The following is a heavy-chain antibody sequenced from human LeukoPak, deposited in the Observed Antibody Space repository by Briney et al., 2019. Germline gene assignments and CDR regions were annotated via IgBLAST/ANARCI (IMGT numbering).Heavy chain of an antibody. CDR1: GGSISSSSYY. J-gene: IGHJ2*01. CDR3: AKFRLPGIGLRDWFFDL. D-gene: IGHD3-10*01. Sequence: PSETLSLTCTVSGGSISSSSYYWGWIRQPPGRGLEWIGSIYYSGSTYYNPSLKSRVTISVDTSKNQFSLKLNSVTAADTAVYYCAKFRLPGIGLRDWFFDLWGRGALVTVSS. V-gene: IGHV4-39*01. CDR2: IYYSGST.